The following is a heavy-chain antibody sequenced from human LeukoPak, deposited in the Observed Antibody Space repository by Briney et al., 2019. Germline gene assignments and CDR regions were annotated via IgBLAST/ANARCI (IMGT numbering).Heavy chain of an antibody. D-gene: IGHD2-2*01. J-gene: IGHJ4*02. V-gene: IGHV4-39*01. CDR1: GGSISSSSYF. CDR3: ARHGNIVIVPAALGFDY. Sequence: SETLSLTCTVSGGSISSSSYFWAWIRQPPGKGLEWIGSIYYSGSAYYNPSLKSRVAISVDTSQNQFSLKLSSVTAADTAVYYCARHGNIVIVPAALGFDYWGQGTLVTVSS. CDR2: IYYSGSA.